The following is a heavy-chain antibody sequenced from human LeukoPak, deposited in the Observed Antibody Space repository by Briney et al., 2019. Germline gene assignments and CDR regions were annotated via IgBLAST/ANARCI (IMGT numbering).Heavy chain of an antibody. Sequence: GGSLRLSCAASGFTFSTYWMSWVRQAPGKGLEWVAHIKEDGSETYYVDSLRGRFTISRDNLKNSLYLQINSLRAEDTAVYYCGRDSFETDIDYWGQGTLVTVSS. CDR2: IKEDGSET. D-gene: IGHD1-14*01. V-gene: IGHV3-7*01. J-gene: IGHJ4*02. CDR3: GRDSFETDIDY. CDR1: GFTFSTYW.